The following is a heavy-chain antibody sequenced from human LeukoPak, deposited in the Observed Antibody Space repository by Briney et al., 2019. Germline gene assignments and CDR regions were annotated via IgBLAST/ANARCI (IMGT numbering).Heavy chain of an antibody. Sequence: GGSLRLSCAASGFTFDDYGMSWVRQAPGKGLEWVSGINLNGGSTGYADSVKGRFTISRDNAKNSLYLQMNSLRAEDTALYYCARVYYYDSSGYYYSGGVFDYWGQGTLVTVSS. CDR3: ARVYYYDSSGYYYSGGVFDY. D-gene: IGHD3-22*01. J-gene: IGHJ4*02. CDR1: GFTFDDYG. V-gene: IGHV3-20*04. CDR2: INLNGGST.